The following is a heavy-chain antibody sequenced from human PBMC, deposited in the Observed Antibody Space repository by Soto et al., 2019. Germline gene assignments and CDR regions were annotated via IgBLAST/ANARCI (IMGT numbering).Heavy chain of an antibody. CDR2: ISYDGSNK. J-gene: IGHJ6*02. V-gene: IGHV3-30*18. CDR1: GFTFSSYG. Sequence: GGSLRLSCAASGFTFSSYGMHWVRQAPGKGLEWVAVISYDGSNKYYADSVKGRFTISRDNSKNTLYLQMNSLRAEDTAVYYCAKDKLRRGVRGVISYGMDVWGQGTTVTVSS. CDR3: AKDKLRRGVRGVISYGMDV. D-gene: IGHD3-10*01.